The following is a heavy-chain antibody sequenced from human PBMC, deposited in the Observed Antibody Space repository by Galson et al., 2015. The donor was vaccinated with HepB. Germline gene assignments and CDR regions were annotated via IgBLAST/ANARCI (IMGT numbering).Heavy chain of an antibody. CDR1: GYIFGYYY. V-gene: IGHV1-2*02. Sequence: SVKVSCKASGYIFGYYYIHWVRQAPGQGLEWMGWINPNSGDTNYAQEFQGRVTMATDTSITTTYMNLSSLGSGDTAIYYCARDLRGGHPLSAFDFRGHGTLVTVSS. J-gene: IGHJ3*01. D-gene: IGHD3-10*01. CDR2: INPNSGDT. CDR3: ARDLRGGHPLSAFDF.